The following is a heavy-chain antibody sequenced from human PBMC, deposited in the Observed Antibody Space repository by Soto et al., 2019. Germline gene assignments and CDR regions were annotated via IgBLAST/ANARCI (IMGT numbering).Heavy chain of an antibody. Sequence: QVQLQQWGAGLLKPSETLSLTCAVYGGFVSSGSYYWSWIRQPPGKGPEWIGEMSHSGGTHFNPSLKRRVTISVDTSKNQFSLNIYSVTAADTALYYCARVERGTVTTVVDAFDIWGPGTMVTVSS. CDR3: ARVERGTVTTVVDAFDI. J-gene: IGHJ3*02. V-gene: IGHV4-34*01. D-gene: IGHD1-1*01. CDR1: GGFVSSGSYY. CDR2: MSHSGGT.